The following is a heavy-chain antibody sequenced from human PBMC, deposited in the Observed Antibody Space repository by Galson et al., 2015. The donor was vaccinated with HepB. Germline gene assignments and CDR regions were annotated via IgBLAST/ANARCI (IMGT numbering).Heavy chain of an antibody. D-gene: IGHD3-9*01. CDR2: ISPYNGNT. Sequence: SVKVSCKASGYTFTNFAIAWVRQAPGQGLEWMGWISPYNGNTNYAQNVQGRLTMTTDTSTSTAYMDLKNLRSDDTAVYYCARGMSYILSSKWPTRYDSWGQGTLVTVSS. CDR1: GYTFTNFA. CDR3: ARGMSYILSSKWPTRYDS. V-gene: IGHV1-18*01. J-gene: IGHJ5*01.